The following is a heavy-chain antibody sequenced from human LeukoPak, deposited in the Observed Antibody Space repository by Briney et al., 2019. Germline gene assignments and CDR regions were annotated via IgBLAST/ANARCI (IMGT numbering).Heavy chain of an antibody. J-gene: IGHJ6*02. CDR1: GFALSSHW. Sequence: GGSLRLSCAASGFALSSHWMTWVRQVPGRGPEWVANVNRDGSETYYLDSVKGRFTIFKDNAKSSLYLQMNSLRAEDTALYHCARNNGMDVWGQGTTVIVSS. CDR3: ARNNGMDV. CDR2: VNRDGSET. V-gene: IGHV3-7*03.